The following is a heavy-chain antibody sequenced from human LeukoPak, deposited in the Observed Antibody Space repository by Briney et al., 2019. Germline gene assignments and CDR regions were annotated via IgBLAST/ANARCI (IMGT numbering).Heavy chain of an antibody. Sequence: ASVKVSCKASGYTFTSYGISWVRQAPGQGLEWMGWISAYNGNTNYAQKLQGRVTMTTDTSTSTAYMELRSLRSDDTAVYYCARVYGDTVVSEFDYWGQGTLVTVSS. V-gene: IGHV1-18*01. CDR1: GYTFTSYG. J-gene: IGHJ4*02. CDR3: ARVYGDTVVSEFDY. D-gene: IGHD4-23*01. CDR2: ISAYNGNT.